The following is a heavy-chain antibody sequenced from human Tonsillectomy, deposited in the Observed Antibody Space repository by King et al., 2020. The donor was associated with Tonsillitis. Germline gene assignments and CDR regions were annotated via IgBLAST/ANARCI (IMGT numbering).Heavy chain of an antibody. V-gene: IGHV3-30-3*01. J-gene: IGHJ4*02. CDR1: GFTFSSYA. D-gene: IGHD3-22*01. CDR2: ISYDGSNT. Sequence: VQLVESGGGVVQPGTSLRLSCAASGFTFSSYAMHWVRQAPGKGLEWVAFISYDGSNTYYADSVKGRFTISRDNSNNTLYLQMNGLRAEDTAVYYCAGFDSAGYYGGFDYWGQGTLVTVSS. CDR3: AGFDSAGYYGGFDY.